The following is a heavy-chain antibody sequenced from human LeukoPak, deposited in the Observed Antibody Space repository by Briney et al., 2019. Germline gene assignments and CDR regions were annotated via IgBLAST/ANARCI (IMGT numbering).Heavy chain of an antibody. CDR3: ARLAYGDYDWVYYFDY. Sequence: SETLSLTCTVSGGSISPYYWSWIRQPPGKGLEWIGSIYYSGSTYYNPSLKSRVTISVDTSKNQFSLKLSSVTAADTAVYYCARLAYGDYDWVYYFDYWGQGTLVTVSS. J-gene: IGHJ4*02. V-gene: IGHV4-59*05. CDR1: GGSISPYY. D-gene: IGHD4-17*01. CDR2: IYYSGST.